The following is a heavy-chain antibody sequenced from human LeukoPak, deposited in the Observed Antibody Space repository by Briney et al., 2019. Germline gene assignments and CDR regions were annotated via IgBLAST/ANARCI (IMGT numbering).Heavy chain of an antibody. CDR3: AVPAAQGDNWFDP. Sequence: ASVKVSCKVSGYTLTELSMHWVRQAPGKGLEWMGGFDPEDGETIYAQKFQGRVTMTVDTSTDTAYMELSSLRSEDTAVYYCAVPAAQGDNWFDPWGQGTLVTVSS. CDR1: GYTLTELS. V-gene: IGHV1-24*01. CDR2: FDPEDGET. D-gene: IGHD2-2*01. J-gene: IGHJ5*02.